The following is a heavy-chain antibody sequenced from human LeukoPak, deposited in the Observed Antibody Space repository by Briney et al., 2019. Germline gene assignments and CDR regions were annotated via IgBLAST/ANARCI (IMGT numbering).Heavy chain of an antibody. CDR2: IYTRGST. Sequence: SETLSLTCTVSGGSINNYYWSWIRQPAGKGLEWIGRIYTRGSTNYNPSLKSRVTMSVDTSKSQFSLRLSSVTAADTALYYCARQLLGSQFDYWGQGTLVTVSS. CDR1: GGSINNYY. J-gene: IGHJ4*02. V-gene: IGHV4-4*07. D-gene: IGHD2-2*01. CDR3: ARQLLGSQFDY.